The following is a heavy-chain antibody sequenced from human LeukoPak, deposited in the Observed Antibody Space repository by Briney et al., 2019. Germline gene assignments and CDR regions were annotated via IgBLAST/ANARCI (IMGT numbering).Heavy chain of an antibody. D-gene: IGHD2-15*01. V-gene: IGHV3-23*01. CDR1: GFTFSSYA. Sequence: GGSLRLSCAASGFTFSSYAMSWVRQAPGKGLEWVSAISGSGGSTYYADSVKGRFTISRDNSKNTLYLQMNSLRAEDTAVYYCAKDVGCSGGSCYPGAFDYWGQGTLVTVSS. CDR3: AKDVGCSGGSCYPGAFDY. J-gene: IGHJ4*02. CDR2: ISGSGGST.